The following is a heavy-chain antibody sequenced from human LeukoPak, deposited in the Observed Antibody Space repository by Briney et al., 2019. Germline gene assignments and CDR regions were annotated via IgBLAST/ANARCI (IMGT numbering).Heavy chain of an antibody. CDR3: ARATCTSARCYVDYYFDL. V-gene: IGHV3-48*03. D-gene: IGHD2-2*01. CDR1: GFTFSTYE. CDR2: ISRSGSTI. J-gene: IGHJ2*01. Sequence: GGSLRLSCAASGFTFSTYEMNWVRQPPGKGLGWVSYISRSGSTIYYADSVKGRFSISRDNAKNSLYLQMNSLRAEDTAVYYCARATCTSARCYVDYYFDLWGRGTLVSVSS.